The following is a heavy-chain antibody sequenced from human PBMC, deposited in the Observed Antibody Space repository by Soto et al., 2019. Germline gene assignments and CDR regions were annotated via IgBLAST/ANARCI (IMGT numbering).Heavy chain of an antibody. CDR3: AKDRVLGSSSWLCYYYYVMDV. V-gene: IGHV3-30*18. CDR2: ISYDGSKK. CDR1: GFTFRSYG. D-gene: IGHD6-13*01. J-gene: IGHJ6*02. Sequence: QVQLVESGGGVVQPGRSLRLSCAASGFTFRSYGMHWVRQAPGKGLEWVAVISYDGSKKYYADSVKGRFTISRDNSKNTLYLQMDSLRAEDTAVYYCAKDRVLGSSSWLCYYYYVMDVWGQGTTVTVSS.